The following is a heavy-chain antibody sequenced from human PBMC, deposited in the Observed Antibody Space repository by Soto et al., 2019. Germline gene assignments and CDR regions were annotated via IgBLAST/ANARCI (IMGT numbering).Heavy chain of an antibody. CDR3: ARRSYCSGGSCYGRNYYYYYMDV. J-gene: IGHJ6*03. CDR2: IKQDGSEK. D-gene: IGHD2-15*01. Sequence: LRLSCAASGFTFSSYWMSWVRQAPGKGLEWVANIKQDGSEKYYVDSVKGRFTISRDNAKNSLYLQMNSLRAEDTAVYYCARRSYCSGGSCYGRNYYYYYMDVWGKGTTVTVSS. V-gene: IGHV3-7*01. CDR1: GFTFSSYW.